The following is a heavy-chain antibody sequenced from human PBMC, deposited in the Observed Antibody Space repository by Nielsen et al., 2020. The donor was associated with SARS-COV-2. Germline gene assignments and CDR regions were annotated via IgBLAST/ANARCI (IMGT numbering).Heavy chain of an antibody. CDR2: IYYSGST. CDR3: ARSENYYGSGSSLDY. Sequence: SETLSLTCTVSGGSISSYYWSWIRQPPGKGLEWIGYIYYSGSTYYNPSLKSRVTISVDTSKNQFSLKLSSVTAADTAVYYCARSENYYGSGSSLDYWGQGTLVTVSS. V-gene: IGHV4-59*12. CDR1: GGSISSYY. D-gene: IGHD3-10*01. J-gene: IGHJ4*02.